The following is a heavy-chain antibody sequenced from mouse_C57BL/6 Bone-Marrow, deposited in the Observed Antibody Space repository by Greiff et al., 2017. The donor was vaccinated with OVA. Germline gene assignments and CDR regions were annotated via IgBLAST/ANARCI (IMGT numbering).Heavy chain of an antibody. CDR3: TRGRNYYYGSSPVAY. D-gene: IGHD1-1*01. J-gene: IGHJ3*01. CDR1: GFTFSSYA. CDR2: ISSGGDYI. V-gene: IGHV5-9-1*02. Sequence: EVQVVESGEGLVKPGGSLKLSCAASGFTFSSYAMSWVRQTPEKRLEWVAYISSGGDYIYYEDTVKGRFTISRDNARNTLYLQMSSLKSEDTAMYYCTRGRNYYYGSSPVAYWGQGTLVTVSA.